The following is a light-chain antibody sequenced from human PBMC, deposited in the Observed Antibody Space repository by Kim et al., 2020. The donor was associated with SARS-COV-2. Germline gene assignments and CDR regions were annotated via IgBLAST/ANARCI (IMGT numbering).Light chain of an antibody. Sequence: SLSPGERGTRSCRASQSVTSSFLAWYKHKPGQAPRLLIYGASNRATGIPDRFSGNGSGTDFTLTISRLEPEDFAVYYCQHFGSSPFGPGTKVDIK. CDR3: QHFGSSP. CDR1: QSVTSSF. CDR2: GAS. J-gene: IGKJ3*01. V-gene: IGKV3-20*01.